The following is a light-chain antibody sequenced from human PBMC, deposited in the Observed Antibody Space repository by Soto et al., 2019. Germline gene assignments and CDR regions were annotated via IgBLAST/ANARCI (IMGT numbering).Light chain of an antibody. CDR3: QSHDNSLSGFYV. CDR2: DNA. V-gene: IGLV1-40*01. J-gene: IGLJ1*01. Sequence: QSVLTQPPSVSGAPGQRVTIFCTGSSPNIGAGYAVHWYQQLPGTGPKLLIYDNAIRPSGVPDRFSGSRSGTSASLAITGLQAEDEADYYCQSHDNSLSGFYVFGTGTKVTVL. CDR1: SPNIGAGYA.